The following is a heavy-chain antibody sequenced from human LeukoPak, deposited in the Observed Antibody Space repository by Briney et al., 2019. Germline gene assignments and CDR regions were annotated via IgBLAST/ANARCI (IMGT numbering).Heavy chain of an antibody. D-gene: IGHD4-17*01. Sequence: GASVKVSCKASGFTFTSYGISWVRQAPGQGLEWMGWINPNSGGTNYAQKFQGRVTMTRDTSISTAYMELSRLRSEDTAVYYCARADGDYIPPGYWGQGTLVTVSS. CDR1: GFTFTSYG. V-gene: IGHV1-2*02. CDR3: ARADGDYIPPGY. CDR2: INPNSGGT. J-gene: IGHJ4*02.